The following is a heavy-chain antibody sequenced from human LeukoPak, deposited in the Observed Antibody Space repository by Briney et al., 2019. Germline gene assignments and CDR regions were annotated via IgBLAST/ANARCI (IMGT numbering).Heavy chain of an antibody. Sequence: GGSLRLSCAASGFTVSTNYMNWVRQAPGKGLEWVSILYSGSDTYYADSVKGRFTISRDSSKNILSLQMNNLRAEDTAVYYCARVGDYFHWYLDLWGCGTLVTVSS. V-gene: IGHV3-53*01. CDR2: LYSGSDT. CDR3: ARVGDYFHWYLDL. J-gene: IGHJ2*01. D-gene: IGHD3-10*01. CDR1: GFTVSTNY.